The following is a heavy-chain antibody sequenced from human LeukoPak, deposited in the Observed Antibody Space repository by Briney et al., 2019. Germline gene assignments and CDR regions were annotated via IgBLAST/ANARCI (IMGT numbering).Heavy chain of an antibody. CDR2: INHSGST. J-gene: IGHJ4*02. CDR1: GGSFSGYY. CDR3: ARDVRLPQGY. D-gene: IGHD6-25*01. Sequence: PSETLSLTCAVYGGSFSGYYWSWIRQPPGKGLEWIGEINHSGSTNYNPSLKSRVTISVDTSKNQFSLKLSSVTAADTAVYYCARDVRLPQGYWGQGTLSPSPQ. V-gene: IGHV4-34*01.